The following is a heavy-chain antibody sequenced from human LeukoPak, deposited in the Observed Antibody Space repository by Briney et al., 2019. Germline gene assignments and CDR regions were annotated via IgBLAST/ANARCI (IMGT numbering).Heavy chain of an antibody. D-gene: IGHD3-10*01. V-gene: IGHV4-39*01. J-gene: IGHJ5*02. CDR3: ATSYGSGRENWFDP. CDR1: GGSISSSSYY. CDR2: IYYSGST. Sequence: SETLSLTCTVSGGSISSSSYYWGWIRQPPGKGLGWIGSIYYSGSTYYNPSLKSRVTISVDTSENQFSLKLSSVTAADTAVYYCATSYGSGRENWFDPWGQGTLVTVSS.